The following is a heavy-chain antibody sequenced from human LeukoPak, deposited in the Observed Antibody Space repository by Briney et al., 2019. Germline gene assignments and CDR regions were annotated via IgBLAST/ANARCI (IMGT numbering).Heavy chain of an antibody. CDR1: GFTFSSYG. D-gene: IGHD6-19*01. V-gene: IGHV3-48*04. CDR3: ASLAVADSPFDY. J-gene: IGHJ4*02. CDR2: ISSSGSTI. Sequence: GGSLRLSCAASGFTFSSYGMHWVRQAPGKGLEWVSYISSSGSTIYYADSVKGRFTISRDNAKNSLYLQMNSLRAEDTAVYYCASLAVADSPFDYWGQGTLVTVSS.